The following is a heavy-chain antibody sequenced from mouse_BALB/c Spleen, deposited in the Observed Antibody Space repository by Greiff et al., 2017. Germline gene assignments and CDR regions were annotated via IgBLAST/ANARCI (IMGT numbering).Heavy chain of an antibody. J-gene: IGHJ2*01. CDR3: TRDGLLPPFDY. V-gene: IGHV5-6-4*01. CDR2: ISSGGSYT. D-gene: IGHD2-3*01. Sequence: EVMLVESGGGLVKPGGSLKLSCAASGFTFSSYTMSWVRQTPEKRLEWVATISSGGSYTYYPDSVKGRFTISRDNAKNTLYLQMSSLKSEDTAMYYCTRDGLLPPFDYWGQGTTLTVSS. CDR1: GFTFSSYT.